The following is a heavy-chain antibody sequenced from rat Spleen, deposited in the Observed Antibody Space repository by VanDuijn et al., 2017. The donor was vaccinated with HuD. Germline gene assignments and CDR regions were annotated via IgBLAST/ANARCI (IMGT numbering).Heavy chain of an antibody. Sequence: EVQLQESGPGLVKPSQSLSLTCSVTGYSITSNYWGWIRKFPGNKLEWMGYINSAGSTNYNPSLKSRISITRDTSKNQFFLQVNSVTTEDTATYYCARLRYNPFDSWGQGVMVTVSS. J-gene: IGHJ2*01. CDR1: GYSITSNY. V-gene: IGHV3-3*01. CDR2: INSAGST. CDR3: ARLRYNPFDS. D-gene: IGHD1-5*01.